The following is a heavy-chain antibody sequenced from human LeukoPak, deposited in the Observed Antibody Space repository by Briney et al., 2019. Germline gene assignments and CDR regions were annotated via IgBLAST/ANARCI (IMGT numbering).Heavy chain of an antibody. CDR3: ARASRAGGFDY. V-gene: IGHV1-46*01. J-gene: IGHJ4*02. CDR1: GYTFTSYY. D-gene: IGHD6-13*01. Sequence: ASVKVSCKASGYTFTSYYMHWVRQAPGQGLEWMGIISPSGGSTGYAQKFQGRVTMTRDTSTSTVYMELSSLRSEDTAVYYCARASRAGGFDYWGQGTLVTVSS. CDR2: ISPSGGST.